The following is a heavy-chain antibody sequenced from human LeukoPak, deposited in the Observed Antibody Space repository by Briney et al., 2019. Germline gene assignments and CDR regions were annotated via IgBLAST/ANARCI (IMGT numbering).Heavy chain of an antibody. J-gene: IGHJ6*03. V-gene: IGHV1-69*05. CDR1: GGTFSSYA. CDR3: ARVHFILHYYMDV. Sequence: ASVKVSCKASGGTFSSYAISWVRRAPGQGLEWMGGIIPIFGTANYAQKFQGRVTITTDESTSTAYMELSSLRSEDTAVYYCARVHFILHYYMDVWGKGTTVTVSS. CDR2: IIPIFGTA. D-gene: IGHD3-3*02.